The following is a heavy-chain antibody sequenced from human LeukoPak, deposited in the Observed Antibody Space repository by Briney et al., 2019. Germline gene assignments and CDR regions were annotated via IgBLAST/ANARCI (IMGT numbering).Heavy chain of an antibody. CDR3: ARSYGSGSYPWFDP. V-gene: IGHV4-34*01. J-gene: IGHJ5*02. D-gene: IGHD3-10*01. Sequence: PSETLSLTCAVYGGSLSGYYWTWIRQTPGKGLEWIGDINYSGNTNYNRSLKSRVTISADTSKNQFSLRLSSVTAADTAVYYCARSYGSGSYPWFDPWGQGTLVTVSS. CDR2: INYSGNT. CDR1: GGSLSGYY.